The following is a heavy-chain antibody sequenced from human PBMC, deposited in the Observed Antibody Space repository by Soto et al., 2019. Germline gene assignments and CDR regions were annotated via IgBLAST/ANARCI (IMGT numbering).Heavy chain of an antibody. V-gene: IGHV1-18*04. J-gene: IGHJ4*02. D-gene: IGHD2-8*01. CDR3: ARVPPGILYGYNRDHFLYYFDY. Sequence: QVQLEQSGAEVKKPGASVKVSCKASGYTFTNFGISWVRQAPGQGLEWMGWISTYNGNTNYAQKFQGRVPMTIDTSTSTAYMELRSLRSDDTAVYYCARVPPGILYGYNRDHFLYYFDYWGQGTLVTVSS. CDR1: GYTFTNFG. CDR2: ISTYNGNT.